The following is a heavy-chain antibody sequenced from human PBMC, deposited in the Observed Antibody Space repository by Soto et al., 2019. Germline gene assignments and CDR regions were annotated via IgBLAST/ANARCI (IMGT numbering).Heavy chain of an antibody. V-gene: IGHV1-18*01. CDR2: ISAHNGNT. J-gene: IGHJ5*02. CDR1: GYTFTSYG. Sequence: QVQLVQSGAEVKEPGASVKVSCKASGYTFTSYGISWVRQAPGQGLEWMGWISAHNGNTNYAQKLQGRVTMTTDTSTSTGYMELRSLRTDDTAVYYCARDGEVVPADLDPWGQGTLVSVSS. D-gene: IGHD2-2*01. CDR3: ARDGEVVPADLDP.